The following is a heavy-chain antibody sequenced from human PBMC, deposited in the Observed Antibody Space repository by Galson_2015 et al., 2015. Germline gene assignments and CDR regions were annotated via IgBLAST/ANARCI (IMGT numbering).Heavy chain of an antibody. J-gene: IGHJ4*02. V-gene: IGHV3-23*01. D-gene: IGHD6-13*01. CDR3: AKFVYPELGFSSSWPDY. Sequence: SLRLSCAASGFTFSSYAMSWVRQAPGKGLEWVSAISGSGGSTYYADSVKGRFTISRDNSKNTLYLQMNSLRAEDTAVYYCAKFVYPELGFSSSWPDYWGQGTLVTVSS. CDR2: ISGSGGST. CDR1: GFTFSSYA.